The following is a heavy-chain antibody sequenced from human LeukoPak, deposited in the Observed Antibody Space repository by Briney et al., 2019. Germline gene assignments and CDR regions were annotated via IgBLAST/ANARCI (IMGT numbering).Heavy chain of an antibody. J-gene: IGHJ3*02. CDR1: GGSICSYY. V-gene: IGHV4-59*01. Sequence: SETLSLTCTVPGGSICSYYWSWIRQPPGKGLEWIGYIYYSGSTNYNPSLKSRVTISVDTSKNQFSLKLSSVTAADTAVYYCARDQASYCSGGSCSPGDAFDIWGQGTMVTVSS. CDR2: IYYSGST. CDR3: ARDQASYCSGGSCSPGDAFDI. D-gene: IGHD2-15*01.